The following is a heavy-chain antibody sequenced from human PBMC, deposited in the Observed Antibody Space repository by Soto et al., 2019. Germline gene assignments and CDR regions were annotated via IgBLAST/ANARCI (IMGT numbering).Heavy chain of an antibody. V-gene: IGHV3-53*01. D-gene: IGHD3-3*01. J-gene: IGHJ3*02. CDR2: IYSGGST. CDR3: ARAWFVRFLEWLPPPAFDI. Sequence: EVQLVESGGGLIQPGGSLRLSCAASGFTVSSNYMSWVRQAPGKGLEWVSVIYSGGSTYYADSVKGRFTISRDNSKNTLYLQMNSLRAEDTAVYYCARAWFVRFLEWLPPPAFDIWGQGTMVTVSS. CDR1: GFTVSSNY.